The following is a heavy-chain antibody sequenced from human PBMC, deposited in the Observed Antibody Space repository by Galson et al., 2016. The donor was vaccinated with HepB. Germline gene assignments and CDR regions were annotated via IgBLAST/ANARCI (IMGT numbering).Heavy chain of an antibody. D-gene: IGHD2-15*01. CDR3: AKARSVHLLLFDS. J-gene: IGHJ4*02. CDR2: ISGSGGNT. V-gene: IGHV3-23*01. CDR1: GFTFGDYA. Sequence: SLRLSCATSGFTFGDYAMGWFRQAPGKGLEWASGISGSGGNTYYADSVKGRFTISRDNSKKTLYLQMNGLRAEDTAVYFCAKARSVHLLLFDSWGQGNLVTVSS.